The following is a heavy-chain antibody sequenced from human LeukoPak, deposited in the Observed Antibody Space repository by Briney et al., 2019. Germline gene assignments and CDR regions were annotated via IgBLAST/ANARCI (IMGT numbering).Heavy chain of an antibody. V-gene: IGHV4-34*01. CDR3: ARGPGIAVAGYFDY. Sequence: SETLSLTCAVYGGSFSGYYWSWIRQPPGKGLEWIGEINHSGSTNYNPSLKSRVNISVDTSKNQFSLKLSSVTAADTAVYYCARGPGIAVAGYFDYWGQGTLVTVSS. D-gene: IGHD6-13*01. CDR1: GGSFSGYY. J-gene: IGHJ4*02. CDR2: INHSGST.